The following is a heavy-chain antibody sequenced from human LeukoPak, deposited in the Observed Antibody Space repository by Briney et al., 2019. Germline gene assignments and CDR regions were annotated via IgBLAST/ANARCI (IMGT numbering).Heavy chain of an antibody. V-gene: IGHV5-10-1*01. J-gene: IGHJ4*02. CDR2: IDPSDSYT. D-gene: IGHD3-22*01. CDR1: GYSFTNYW. CDR3: ARQLKRNYYDSSGFDY. Sequence: GESLKISCKGSGYSFTNYWITWVRQVPGKGLEWMGRIDPSDSYTNYSPSFQGHVTISADKSISTAYLQWSSLKASDTAMYYCARQLKRNYYDSSGFDYWGQGTLVTVSS.